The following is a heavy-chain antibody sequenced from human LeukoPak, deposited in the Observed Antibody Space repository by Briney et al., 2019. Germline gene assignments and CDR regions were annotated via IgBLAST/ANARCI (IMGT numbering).Heavy chain of an antibody. J-gene: IGHJ4*02. CDR1: GGTFSSYA. Sequence: SVKVSCKASGGTFSSYAISWVRQAPGQGLEWMGRIIPILGIGNYAQKFQGRVTITADKSTSTAYMEPSSLRSEDTAVYYCARAAHSYGYSGYFDYWGQGTLVTVSS. V-gene: IGHV1-69*04. D-gene: IGHD5-18*01. CDR3: ARAAHSYGYSGYFDY. CDR2: IIPILGIG.